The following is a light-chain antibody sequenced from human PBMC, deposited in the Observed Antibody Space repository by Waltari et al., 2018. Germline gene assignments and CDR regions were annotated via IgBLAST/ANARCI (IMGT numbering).Light chain of an antibody. CDR2: LGS. CDR3: MEALQSVT. J-gene: IGKJ5*01. CDR1: QSLLHSNGYNY. V-gene: IGKV2-28*01. Sequence: DIVMTQSPLSLPVTPGEPASISCRSSQSLLHSNGYNYLDWYLQKPGQSPQILIYLGSNRASGGPDRFSGSGSGTGFTLKISRVEAEDAGVYYCMEALQSVTFGQGTRLEIK.